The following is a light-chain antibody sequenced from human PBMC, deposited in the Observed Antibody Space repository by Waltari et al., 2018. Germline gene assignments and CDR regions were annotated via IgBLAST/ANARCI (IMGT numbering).Light chain of an antibody. CDR3: QQYDRSPWT. Sequence: DIVLTPSPGTLSLSPGERATFSCRASRSITNNYLAWYQQKPGQAPRLLIYGASSRATGIPDRFSGIGSGTDFTLTISRLEPEDFAVYYCQQYDRSPWTFGQGTKVEFK. CDR2: GAS. CDR1: RSITNNY. J-gene: IGKJ1*01. V-gene: IGKV3-20*01.